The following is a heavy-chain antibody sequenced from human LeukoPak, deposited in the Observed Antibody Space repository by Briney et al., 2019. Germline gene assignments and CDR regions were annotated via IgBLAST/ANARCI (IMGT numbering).Heavy chain of an antibody. CDR3: ATFGDYDQQSLDDY. CDR1: GFTVSSNY. V-gene: IGHV3-53*01. D-gene: IGHD3-10*01. Sequence: PGGSLRLSCAASGFTVSSNYMSWVRQAPGKGLEWVSVIYSGGSTYYADSVKGRFTISRDNSKNTLYLQMNSLRAEDTAVYYCATFGDYDQQSLDDYWGQGTLVTVSS. J-gene: IGHJ4*02. CDR2: IYSGGST.